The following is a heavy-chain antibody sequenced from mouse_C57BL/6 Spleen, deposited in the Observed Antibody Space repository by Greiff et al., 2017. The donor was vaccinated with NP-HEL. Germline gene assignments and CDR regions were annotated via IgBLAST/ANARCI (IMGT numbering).Heavy chain of an antibody. J-gene: IGHJ1*03. CDR2: IYPGDGDT. V-gene: IGHV1-80*01. Sequence: QVQLKESGAELVKPGASVKISCKASGYAFSSYCMNWVKQRPGKGLEWIGQIYPGDGDTNYNGKFKGKATLTADKSSSTAYMQLSSLTSEDSAVYFCAREHGFDVWGTGTTVTVSS. CDR1: GYAFSSYC. CDR3: AREHGFDV.